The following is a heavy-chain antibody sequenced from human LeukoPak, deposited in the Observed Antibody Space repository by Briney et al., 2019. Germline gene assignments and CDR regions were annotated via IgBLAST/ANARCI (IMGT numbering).Heavy chain of an antibody. J-gene: IGHJ4*02. CDR3: TRTRGYCSGGSCYSGFGY. CDR1: GFXFGDYA. CDR2: IRSKAYGGTT. D-gene: IGHD2-15*01. Sequence: PGGSLRLSCKASGFXFGDYAMSWVRQAPGKGLEWIGFIRSKAYGGTTEYAASVKGRFTIPRDDSRSIAYLQMNSLKTEDTAVYYCTRTRGYCSGGSCYSGFGYWGQGTLVTVPS. V-gene: IGHV3-49*04.